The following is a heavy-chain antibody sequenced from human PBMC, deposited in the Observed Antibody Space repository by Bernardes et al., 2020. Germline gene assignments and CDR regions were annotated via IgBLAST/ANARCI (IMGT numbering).Heavy chain of an antibody. CDR1: GYTFTSYG. J-gene: IGHJ6*02. CDR2: ISAYNGNT. Sequence: ASVKVSCKASGYTFTSYGISWVRQAPGQGLEWMGWISAYNGNTNYAQKLQGRVTMTTDTSTSTAYMELRSLRSDDTAVYYCARDHHDIVVVPAAKYYYYYYGMDVWGQGTTVTVSS. V-gene: IGHV1-18*01. CDR3: ARDHHDIVVVPAAKYYYYYYGMDV. D-gene: IGHD2-2*01.